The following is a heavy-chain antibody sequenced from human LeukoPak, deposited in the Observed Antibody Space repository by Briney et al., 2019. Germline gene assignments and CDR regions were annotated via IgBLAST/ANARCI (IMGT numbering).Heavy chain of an antibody. CDR2: ISGRSDNT. Sequence: GASLRLSCAASGFIFSNDAMYWVRQAPGKGLEWVSAISGRSDNTYYADSVKGRFTLSRDSSKNTLCLQMNSLRADDTAVYYCAKWGDYDVLTGYYVSDFWGQGTLVTVSS. J-gene: IGHJ4*02. CDR1: GFIFSNDA. V-gene: IGHV3-23*01. CDR3: AKWGDYDVLTGYYVSDF. D-gene: IGHD3-9*01.